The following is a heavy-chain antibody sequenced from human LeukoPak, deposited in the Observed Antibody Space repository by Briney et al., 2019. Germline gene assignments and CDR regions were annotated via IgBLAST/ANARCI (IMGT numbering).Heavy chain of an antibody. V-gene: IGHV4-61*02. D-gene: IGHD4-17*01. CDR3: ARGVHYGDYLDY. Sequence: SQTLSLTCTVSGGSISSGSYYWSWIRQPAGKGLEWIGRIYTSGSTNYNPSLKSRVTISVDTSKNQFSLKLSSVTAADTAVYYCARGVHYGDYLDYWGQGTLVTVSS. CDR2: IYTSGST. CDR1: GGSISSGSYY. J-gene: IGHJ4*02.